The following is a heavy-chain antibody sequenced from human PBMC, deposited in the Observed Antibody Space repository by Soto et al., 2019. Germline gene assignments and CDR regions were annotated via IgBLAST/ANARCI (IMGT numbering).Heavy chain of an antibody. J-gene: IGHJ6*02. D-gene: IGHD3-9*01. CDR2: IKSKTDGGTT. V-gene: IGHV3-15*01. CDR1: GFTFSNAW. Sequence: PGGSLRLSCAASGFTFSNAWMSWVRQAPGKGLEWVGRIKSKTDGGTTDYAAPVKGRFTISRDDSKNTLYLQMNSLKTEDTAVYYCTTGDYDILTGWPYYYGMDVWGQGTTVTVSS. CDR3: TTGDYDILTGWPYYYGMDV.